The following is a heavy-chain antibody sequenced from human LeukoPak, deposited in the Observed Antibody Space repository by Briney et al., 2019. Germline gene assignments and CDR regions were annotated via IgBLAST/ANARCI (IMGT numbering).Heavy chain of an antibody. CDR3: ARDRRGYYDSGGYAHFDY. J-gene: IGHJ4*02. CDR2: LYSGNIP. CDR1: GFTVNSNY. D-gene: IGHD3-22*01. V-gene: IGHV3-53*01. Sequence: GGSLRLSCTASGFTVNSNYMSWVRQAPGKGLEWVSILYSGNIPYYADSVKGRFTISRDTSKNTLYLDMNSLRADDTAVYFYARDRRGYYDSGGYAHFDYWGQGTLVTVSS.